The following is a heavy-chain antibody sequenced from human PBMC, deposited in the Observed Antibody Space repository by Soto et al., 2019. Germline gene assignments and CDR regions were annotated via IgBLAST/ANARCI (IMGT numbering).Heavy chain of an antibody. J-gene: IGHJ3*02. CDR2: ISYDGSNK. CDR1: GFTFSSYG. V-gene: IGHV3-30*18. CDR3: AKELGTYSSGRGAFEI. D-gene: IGHD6-19*01. Sequence: GGSLRLSCAASGFTFSSYGMHWVRQAPGKGLEWVAVISYDGSNKYYADSVKGRFTISRDNSKNTLYLQMNSLRAEDTAVYYCAKELGTYSSGRGAFEIWGQGTMVTVSS.